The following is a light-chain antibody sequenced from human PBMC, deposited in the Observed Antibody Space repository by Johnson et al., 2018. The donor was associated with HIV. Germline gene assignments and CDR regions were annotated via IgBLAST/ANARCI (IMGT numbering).Light chain of an antibody. CDR1: SSNIGNNY. J-gene: IGLJ1*01. CDR2: ENN. Sequence: QSVLTQPPSVSAAPGQKVTISCSGSSSNIGNNYVSWYQQLPGTAPKLLIYENNKRPSGIPDRFSGSKSGTSATLGLTGLQTGDEADYYCGAWDSSLSAHYVFGTGTKVTVL. V-gene: IGLV1-51*02. CDR3: GAWDSSLSAHYV.